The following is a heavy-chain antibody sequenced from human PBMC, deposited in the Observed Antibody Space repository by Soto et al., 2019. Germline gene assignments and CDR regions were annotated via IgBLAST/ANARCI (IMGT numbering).Heavy chain of an antibody. CDR2: IVPILRTA. J-gene: IGHJ4*02. V-gene: IGHV1-69*16. D-gene: IGHD2-15*01. CDR3: ARPRYCSGGRCYNNLDY. Sequence: QVLLVQSGAEVKKPGSSVKVSCKASGGTFSNYTITWVRQAPGQGLEWMGGIVPILRTANYAPTFRGRVTITADESTSTSYMELSNLRYGDTAVYYCARPRYCSGGRCYNNLDYWGQGTLVSVAS. CDR1: GGTFSNYT.